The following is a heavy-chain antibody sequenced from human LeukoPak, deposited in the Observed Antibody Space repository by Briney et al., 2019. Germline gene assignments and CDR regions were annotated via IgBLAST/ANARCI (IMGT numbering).Heavy chain of an antibody. J-gene: IGHJ4*02. Sequence: SETLSLTCTVSGGSISSYYWSWIRQPPGKRLEWIGEIHHSGGTNSNPSLKNRLTMSIDMSKNQFSLKLKSVTAADTAVYYCARATASGSGRAYDHWAQGNLVPVSS. CDR2: IHHSGGT. CDR1: GGSISSYY. D-gene: IGHD3-10*01. CDR3: ARATASGSGRAYDH. V-gene: IGHV4-59*12.